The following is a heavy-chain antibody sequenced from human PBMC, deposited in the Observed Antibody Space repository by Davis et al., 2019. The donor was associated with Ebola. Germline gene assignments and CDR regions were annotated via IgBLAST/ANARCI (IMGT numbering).Heavy chain of an antibody. CDR2: INWNSDTI. Sequence: SLKISCAGSGFTFHNYAIHWVRQPPGRGLEWVSSINWNSDTIDYADSVKGRFTISRDNAKNSLYLQMNSLRAEDTAVYYCARDGRPNKGGLDYWGQGALVTVSS. CDR1: GFTFHNYA. CDR3: ARDGRPNKGGLDY. D-gene: IGHD1-26*01. J-gene: IGHJ4*02. V-gene: IGHV3-9*01.